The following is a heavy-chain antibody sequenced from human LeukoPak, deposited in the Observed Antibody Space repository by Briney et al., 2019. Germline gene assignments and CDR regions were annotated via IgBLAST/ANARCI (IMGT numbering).Heavy chain of an antibody. Sequence: EASVKVSCKASDYTFTSYGISWVRQAPGQGLEGMGWISAYNGKTNYAQKLQGRVTMTTDTSTSTAYMELRSLRSDDTAVYYCARVLEYGSGSYLFDYWGQGTLVTVSS. CDR1: DYTFTSYG. J-gene: IGHJ4*02. D-gene: IGHD1-26*01. CDR2: ISAYNGKT. CDR3: ARVLEYGSGSYLFDY. V-gene: IGHV1-18*01.